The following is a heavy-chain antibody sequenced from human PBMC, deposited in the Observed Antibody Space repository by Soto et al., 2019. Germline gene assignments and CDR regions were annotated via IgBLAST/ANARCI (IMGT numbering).Heavy chain of an antibody. CDR3: ARAAAVSGYGMDV. J-gene: IGHJ6*02. Sequence: ASVEVSCKASGYTFTGYYMHWVRQAPGQGLEWMGWINPNSGGTNYAQKFQGWVTMTRDTSISTAYMELSRLRSDDTAVYYCARAAAVSGYGMDVWRQGTTVTVSS. CDR2: INPNSGGT. V-gene: IGHV1-2*04. CDR1: GYTFTGYY. D-gene: IGHD6-13*01.